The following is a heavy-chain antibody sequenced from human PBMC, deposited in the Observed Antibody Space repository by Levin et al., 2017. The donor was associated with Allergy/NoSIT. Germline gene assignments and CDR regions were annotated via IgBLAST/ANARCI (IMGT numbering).Heavy chain of an antibody. V-gene: IGHV3-30*04. CDR2: ISYDGSNK. Sequence: GGSLRLSCAASGFTFSSYAMHWVRQAPGKGLEWVAVISYDGSNKYYADSVKGRFTISRDNSKNTLYLQMNSLRAEDTAVYYCASVFGQLPYYYGMDVWGQGTTVTVSS. CDR3: ASVFGQLPYYYGMDV. J-gene: IGHJ6*02. D-gene: IGHD3/OR15-3a*01. CDR1: GFTFSSYA.